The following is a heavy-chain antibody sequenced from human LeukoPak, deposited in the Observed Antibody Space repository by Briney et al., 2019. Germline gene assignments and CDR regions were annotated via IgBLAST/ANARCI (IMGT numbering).Heavy chain of an antibody. CDR1: GFTFSSYW. D-gene: IGHD5-18*01. CDR2: INSDGSST. V-gene: IGHV3-74*01. CDR3: AREETAMEWAPFDY. Sequence: PGGSLRLSCAASGFTFSSYWMHWVRQAPGKGLVWVSRINSDGSSTSYADSVKGRFTITRDNAKNTLYLQMNNLRAEDTAVYYCAREETAMEWAPFDYWGQGTLVTVSS. J-gene: IGHJ4*02.